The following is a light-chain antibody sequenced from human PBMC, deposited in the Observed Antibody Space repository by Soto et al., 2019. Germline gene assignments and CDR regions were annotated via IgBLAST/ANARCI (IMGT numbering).Light chain of an antibody. CDR1: QSVSSSH. Sequence: EIVLTQSPGTLYLSPGERATLSCRASQSVSSSHLAWYQQKPGQAPRLLIYGASSRATGIPDRFSGSGSETDLTLTISRLEPEDFVVYYCQQYDGPPYNFGPGTKVEIK. V-gene: IGKV3-20*01. CDR2: GAS. CDR3: QQYDGPPYN. J-gene: IGKJ3*01.